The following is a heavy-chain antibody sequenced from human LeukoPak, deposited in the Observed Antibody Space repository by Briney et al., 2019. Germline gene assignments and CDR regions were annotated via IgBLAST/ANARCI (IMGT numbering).Heavy chain of an antibody. Sequence: SETLSLTCTVSGGSISSSSFYWDWIHQPPGKGLEWIGTTFYSGSTYYNPSLKSRITISVDTSKNQFSLKLSSVTAADTAVYYCARHSRSGYSDYESAFDIWGQGTMVIVSS. V-gene: IGHV4-39*01. CDR1: GGSISSSSFY. D-gene: IGHD5-12*01. CDR2: TFYSGST. CDR3: ARHSRSGYSDYESAFDI. J-gene: IGHJ3*02.